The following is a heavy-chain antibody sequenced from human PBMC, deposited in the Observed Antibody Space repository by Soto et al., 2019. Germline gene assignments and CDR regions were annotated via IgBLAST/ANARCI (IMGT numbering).Heavy chain of an antibody. CDR3: ARVVPGAEAWFGP. CDR2: ISLYSDGT. J-gene: IGHJ5*02. D-gene: IGHD2-2*01. CDR1: GYTFSNYG. V-gene: IGHV1-18*01. Sequence: ASVKVSCKTSGYTFSNYGTTWVRQAPGQPLEWLGWISLYSDGTNYAQKFQGRVSMTTDTSTTTAYMKLRSLRSDDTAVYYCARVVPGAEAWFGPWGQGTLVTVSS.